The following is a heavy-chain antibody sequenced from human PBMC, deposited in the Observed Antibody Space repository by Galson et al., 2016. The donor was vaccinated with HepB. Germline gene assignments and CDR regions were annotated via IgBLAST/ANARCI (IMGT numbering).Heavy chain of an antibody. CDR2: ISYDGSKQ. V-gene: IGHV3-30*04. CDR3: AREAADDFDTSGYFEY. J-gene: IGHJ4*02. D-gene: IGHD6-25*01. Sequence: SLRLSCAASGFTPGFTFSHEAMHWVRQAPGKGLEWLAVISYDGSKQYYADSVKGRFTISRDNSKSTLFLQMNGLRVDDTALYYCAREAADDFDTSGYFEYWGQGTLVTVSS. CDR1: GFTPGFTFSHEA.